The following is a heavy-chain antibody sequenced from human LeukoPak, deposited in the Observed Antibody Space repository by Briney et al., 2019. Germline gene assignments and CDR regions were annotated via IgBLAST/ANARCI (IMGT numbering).Heavy chain of an antibody. CDR3: ARVDFDMGGSYYGAFDI. J-gene: IGHJ3*02. D-gene: IGHD1-26*01. V-gene: IGHV1-69*05. Sequence: ASVKVSCKASGGTFSSYAISWVRQAPGQGLEWKGGIIPIFGTANYAQKFQGRVTITTDESTSTAYMELSSLRSEDTAVYYCARVDFDMGGSYYGAFDIRGQGTMVTVSS. CDR2: IIPIFGTA. CDR1: GGTFSSYA.